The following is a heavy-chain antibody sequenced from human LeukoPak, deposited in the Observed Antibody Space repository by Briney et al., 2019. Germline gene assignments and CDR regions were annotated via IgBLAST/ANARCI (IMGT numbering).Heavy chain of an antibody. CDR1: RFTFSSYG. Sequence: GGSLRLSCAASRFTFSSYGMHWVRQAPGKGLEWVAVISYDGSNKYYADSVKGRFTISRDNSKNTLYLQMNSLRAEDTAVYYCAKDRTGTTDYWGQGTLVTVSS. V-gene: IGHV3-30*18. D-gene: IGHD1-1*01. J-gene: IGHJ4*02. CDR3: AKDRTGTTDY. CDR2: ISYDGSNK.